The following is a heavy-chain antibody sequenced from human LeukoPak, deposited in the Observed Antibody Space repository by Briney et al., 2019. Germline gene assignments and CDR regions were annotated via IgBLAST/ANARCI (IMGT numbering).Heavy chain of an antibody. CDR1: GYTFTGYY. CDR3: ARVSFNVLRFLEWSRNKEYFQH. Sequence: ASVKVSCKASGYTFTGYYMHWVRQAPGQGLEWMGWINPNIGGTNYAQKFQSSVTMTSDTSISTAYKELSRLRSDDTAVYYCARVSFNVLRFLEWSRNKEYFQHWGQGTLVTVSS. D-gene: IGHD3-3*01. V-gene: IGHV1-2*02. CDR2: INPNIGGT. J-gene: IGHJ1*01.